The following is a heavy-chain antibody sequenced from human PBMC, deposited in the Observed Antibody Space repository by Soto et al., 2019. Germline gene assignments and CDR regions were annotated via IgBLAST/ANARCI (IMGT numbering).Heavy chain of an antibody. D-gene: IGHD3-10*01. Sequence: SETLSLTCTVSGGSISSSSYYWGWIRQPPGKGLEWIGSIYYSGSTYYNPSLKSRVTISVDTSKNQFSLKLSSVTAADTAVYYCARSMVRGAQPGDYWGQGTLVTVSS. CDR2: IYYSGST. CDR3: ARSMVRGAQPGDY. V-gene: IGHV4-39*01. CDR1: GGSISSSSYY. J-gene: IGHJ4*02.